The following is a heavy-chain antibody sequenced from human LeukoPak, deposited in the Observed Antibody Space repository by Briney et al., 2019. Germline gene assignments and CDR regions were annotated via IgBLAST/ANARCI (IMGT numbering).Heavy chain of an antibody. Sequence: SETLSLTCAVYGGSFSGYYWSWIRQPPGKGLEWIGEINHSGSTNYNPSLKSRVTISVDTSKNQFSLKLSSVTAADTAVYYCASGRRGWQYYFDYWGQGTLVTVSS. CDR1: GGSFSGYY. V-gene: IGHV4-34*01. D-gene: IGHD2-15*01. CDR3: ASGRRGWQYYFDY. CDR2: INHSGST. J-gene: IGHJ4*02.